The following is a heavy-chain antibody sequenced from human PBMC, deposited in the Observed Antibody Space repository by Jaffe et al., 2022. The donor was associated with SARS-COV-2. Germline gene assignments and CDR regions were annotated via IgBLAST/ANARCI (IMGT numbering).Heavy chain of an antibody. J-gene: IGHJ3*02. CDR1: GGTFSSYT. Sequence: QVQLVQSGAEVKKPGSSVKVSCKASGGTFSSYTISWVRQAPGQGLEWMGRIIPILGIANYAQKFQGRVTITADKSTSTAYMELSSLRSEDTAVYYCARDLGDSSGNHAFDIWGQGTMVTVSS. CDR2: IIPILGIA. D-gene: IGHD3-22*01. CDR3: ARDLGDSSGNHAFDI. V-gene: IGHV1-69*08.